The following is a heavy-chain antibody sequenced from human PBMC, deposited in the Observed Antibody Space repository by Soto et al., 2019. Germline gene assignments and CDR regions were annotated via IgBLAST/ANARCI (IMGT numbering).Heavy chain of an antibody. Sequence: GGSLRLSCAASGFIFSSYVMDWVRRAPGKGLEWVSAISGSGGRTYYADSVKGRFTISRDNSKNTLYLQMNSLRAEDTAVYYCAKDYVRTVPDASAIWGQGTMVTVSS. CDR1: GFIFSSYV. V-gene: IGHV3-23*01. J-gene: IGHJ3*02. CDR3: AKDYVRTVPDASAI. CDR2: ISGSGGRT. D-gene: IGHD3-10*02.